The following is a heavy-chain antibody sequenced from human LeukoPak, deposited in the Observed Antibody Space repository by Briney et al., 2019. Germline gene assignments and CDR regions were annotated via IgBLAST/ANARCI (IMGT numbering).Heavy chain of an antibody. D-gene: IGHD3-9*01. CDR2: INPNSGCT. CDR1: GYTFTRYY. J-gene: IGHJ6*02. V-gene: IGHV1-2*02. CDR3: ARESLVIDYYGMDV. Sequence: ASVNVSCKASGYTFTRYYMHWVRQAPGQGLEWMGWINPNSGCTNYAQKFQRRVTMTRDTSISTAYMELSMLRSDDTAVYYCARESLVIDYYGMDVWGQGTTVTVSS.